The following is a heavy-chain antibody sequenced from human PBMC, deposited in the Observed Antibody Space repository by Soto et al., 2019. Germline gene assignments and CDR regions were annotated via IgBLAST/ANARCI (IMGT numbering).Heavy chain of an antibody. J-gene: IGHJ4*02. Sequence: SETLSLTCAVSGVSLTSGNWWTWVRQSPQKGLEYIGEIFHDGTANYYPSFERRVAMSVDTSKNQFSLKLTSVTAADTAVYFCARLVYDTRLNYMYFDFWGPGTLVTVSS. D-gene: IGHD3-10*01. CDR3: ARLVYDTRLNYMYFDF. CDR1: GVSLTSGNW. CDR2: IFHDGTA. V-gene: IGHV4-4*02.